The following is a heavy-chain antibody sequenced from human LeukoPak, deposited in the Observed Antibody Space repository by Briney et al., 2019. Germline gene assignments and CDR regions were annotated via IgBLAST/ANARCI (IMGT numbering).Heavy chain of an antibody. J-gene: IGHJ4*02. CDR1: GFTFSNYW. CDR3: AKDRTRQAY. CDR2: IKEDGSDK. Sequence: GGSLRLSCAASGFTFSNYWMSWVRQTPGKGLEWVANIKEDGSDKYYVDSVKGRFTISRDNAKNSLYLHMNSLRAEDTAVYYCAKDRTRQAYWGQGTLVTVSS. D-gene: IGHD3-3*01. V-gene: IGHV3-7*03.